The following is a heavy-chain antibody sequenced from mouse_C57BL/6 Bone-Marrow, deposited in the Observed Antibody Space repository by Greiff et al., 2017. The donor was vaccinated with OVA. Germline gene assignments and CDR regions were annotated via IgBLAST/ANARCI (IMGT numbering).Heavy chain of an antibody. J-gene: IGHJ1*03. CDR2: IYPGSGST. D-gene: IGHD1-1*01. V-gene: IGHV1-55*01. Sequence: QVQLQQPGAELVKPGASVKMSCKASGYTFTSYWITWVKQRPGQGLEWIGDIYPGSGSTNYTEKFKSKATLTVDTSSSTAYMQLSSLTSEDSAVYYCANHYYGSSYVRYFDVWGTGTTVTVSS. CDR3: ANHYYGSSYVRYFDV. CDR1: GYTFTSYW.